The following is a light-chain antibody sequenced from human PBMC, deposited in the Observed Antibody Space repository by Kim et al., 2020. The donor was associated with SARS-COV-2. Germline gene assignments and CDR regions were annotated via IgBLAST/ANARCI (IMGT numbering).Light chain of an antibody. CDR3: QQYNTYSLT. J-gene: IGKJ4*01. CDR1: QSVSDW. CDR2: TTS. Sequence: DIQMTQSPSTLSASVGDRVTITCRASQSVSDWLAWYQQKPGKPPKLIISTTSTLESGVPSRFSGSGSGTEFTLTISSLQPDDFATYYCQQYNTYSLTFGGGTKVDIK. V-gene: IGKV1-5*03.